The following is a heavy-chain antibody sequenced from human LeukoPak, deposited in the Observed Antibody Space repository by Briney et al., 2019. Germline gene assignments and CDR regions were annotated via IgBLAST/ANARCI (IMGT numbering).Heavy chain of an antibody. CDR3: ARRVDILTGYGNWFDP. CDR2: IYPGDSDT. D-gene: IGHD3-9*01. CDR1: GYSFTSYW. V-gene: IGHV5-51*01. Sequence: GESLKISCKGSGYSFTSYWIGWVRQMPGKGLEWMGIIYPGDSDTRYSPSFQGQVTISADKSISTAYLQWSSLKASDTAMYYCARRVDILTGYGNWFDPWGQGTLVTVSS. J-gene: IGHJ5*02.